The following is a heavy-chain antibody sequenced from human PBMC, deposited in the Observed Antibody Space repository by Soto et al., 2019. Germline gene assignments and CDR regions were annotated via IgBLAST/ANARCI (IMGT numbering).Heavy chain of an antibody. V-gene: IGHV4-31*03. D-gene: IGHD6-6*01. CDR1: GGSISSGSYY. Sequence: QVQLQESGPGLVKPSQTLSLTCSVSGGSISSGSYYWSWIRQHPGKGLAWIGYIYYSGSTYYNPSLKTRVTISVDTSKNQFSLELSSVTAADTAVYYCARFLGIIARPRYYYSMDVWGQGTTVAVSS. CDR3: ARFLGIIARPRYYYSMDV. CDR2: IYYSGST. J-gene: IGHJ6*02.